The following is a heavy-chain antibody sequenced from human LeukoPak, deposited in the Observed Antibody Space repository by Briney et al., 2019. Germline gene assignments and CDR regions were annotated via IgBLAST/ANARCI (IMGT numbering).Heavy chain of an antibody. J-gene: IGHJ6*03. CDR2: INHSGST. D-gene: IGHD3-10*01. V-gene: IGHV4-34*01. CDR1: GGSFSGYY. CDR3: ARGAVLWFRPKLYYYYMDV. Sequence: SETLSLTCAVYGGSFSGYYWSWIRQPPGKGLEWIGEINHSGSTNYNPSLKSRVTISVDTSKNQFSLKLSSVTAAGTAVYYCARGAVLWFRPKLYYYYMDVWGKGTTVTVSS.